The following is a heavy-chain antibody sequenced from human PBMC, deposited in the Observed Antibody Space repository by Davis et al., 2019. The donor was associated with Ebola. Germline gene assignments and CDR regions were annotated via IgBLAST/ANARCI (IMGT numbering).Heavy chain of an antibody. J-gene: IGHJ4*02. Sequence: GESLKISCQSSGYSFSNYWITWVRHMPGKGLEWMGIIYPRDSDTRYSPSFQGQVTISADKSISTAYLQWSSLKASDTAIYYCARQPYSTSPIDYWGQGTLVTVSS. CDR2: IYPRDSDT. CDR3: ARQPYSTSPIDY. V-gene: IGHV5-51*01. CDR1: GYSFSNYW. D-gene: IGHD6-13*01.